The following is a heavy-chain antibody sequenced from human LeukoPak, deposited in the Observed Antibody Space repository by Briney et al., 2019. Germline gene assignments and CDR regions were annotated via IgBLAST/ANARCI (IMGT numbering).Heavy chain of an antibody. J-gene: IGHJ4*02. CDR2: ISAYNGNT. CDR3: ARAPNDIRYFALYYFDY. V-gene: IGHV1-18*01. Sequence: ASVKVSCKASGGTFSSYAISWVRQAPGQGLEWMGWISAYNGNTNYAQKLQGRVTMTTDTSTSTAYMELRSLRSDDTAVYFCARAPNDIRYFALYYFDYWSQGALVTVSS. D-gene: IGHD3-9*01. CDR1: GGTFSSYA.